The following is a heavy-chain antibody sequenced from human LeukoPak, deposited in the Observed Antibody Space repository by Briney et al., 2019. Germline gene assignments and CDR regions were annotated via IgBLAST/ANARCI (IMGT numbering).Heavy chain of an antibody. CDR3: ARALYYDSSGFNDY. V-gene: IGHV1-8*02. D-gene: IGHD3-22*01. CDR2: MNPNSGNT. CDR1: GCTFSNYA. Sequence: ASVKVSCKASGCTFSNYAIHWVRQATGQGLEWMGWMNPNSGNTGYAQKLQGRVTMTRNTSISTAYMELSSLRSEDTAVYYCARALYYDSSGFNDYWGQGTLVTVSS. J-gene: IGHJ4*02.